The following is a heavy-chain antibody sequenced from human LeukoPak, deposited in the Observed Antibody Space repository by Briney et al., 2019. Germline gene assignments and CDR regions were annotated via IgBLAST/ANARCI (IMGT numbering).Heavy chain of an antibody. V-gene: IGHV3-7*01. J-gene: IGHJ5*02. CDR2: IKQDGSEK. Sequence: PGGSLRLSCAASGFTFSSYWMSWVRQAPGKGLEWVANIKQDGSEKYYVDSVKGRFTISRDNAKNSLYLQMNSLRAEDTAVYYCARAYSGYDLCWFDPWGQGTLVTVSS. CDR3: ARAYSGYDLCWFDP. D-gene: IGHD5-12*01. CDR1: GFTFSSYW.